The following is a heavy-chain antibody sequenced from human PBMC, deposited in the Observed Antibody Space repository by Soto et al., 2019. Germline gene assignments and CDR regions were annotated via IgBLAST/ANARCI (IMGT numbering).Heavy chain of an antibody. CDR3: ARDRPTSSIRARDYYYAMDV. J-gene: IGHJ6*02. Sequence: ASVKVSCKASGYTFTAYYVHWVRQAPGQGLEWMGWINPNSGGTNYAQKFQGWVTMTRDTSISTAYMELSRLRSDDTAVYYCARDRPTSSIRARDYYYAMDVWGQGTTVTVSS. V-gene: IGHV1-2*04. CDR2: INPNSGGT. D-gene: IGHD6-6*01. CDR1: GYTFTAYY.